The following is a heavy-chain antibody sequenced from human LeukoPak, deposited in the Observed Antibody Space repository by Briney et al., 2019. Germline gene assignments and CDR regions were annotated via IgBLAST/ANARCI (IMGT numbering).Heavy chain of an antibody. CDR3: ASSQSYDTGIDY. CDR2: ITNSGNSK. J-gene: IGHJ4*02. CDR1: EFTFSSYS. D-gene: IGHD3-22*01. V-gene: IGHV3-48*01. Sequence: GGSLRLSCAASEFTFSSYSMNWVRQAPGKGLEWVSYITNSGNSKSYADSVKGRFTISRDNTKNSLYLQINGLRAEDTAVYYCASSQSYDTGIDYWGQGTLVTVSS.